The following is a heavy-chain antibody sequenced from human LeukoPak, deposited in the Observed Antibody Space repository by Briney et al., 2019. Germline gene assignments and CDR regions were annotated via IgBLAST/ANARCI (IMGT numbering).Heavy chain of an antibody. J-gene: IGHJ5*02. CDR2: IYYSGST. V-gene: IGHV4-34*01. Sequence: PSETLSLTCAVYGGSFSGYYWSWIRQPPGKGLEWIGSIYYSGSTYYNPSLKSRVTISVDTSKNQFSLKLSSVTAADTAVYYCARGTRYYGSGSYGTFDPWGQGTLVTVSS. CDR1: GGSFSGYY. D-gene: IGHD3-10*01. CDR3: ARGTRYYGSGSYGTFDP.